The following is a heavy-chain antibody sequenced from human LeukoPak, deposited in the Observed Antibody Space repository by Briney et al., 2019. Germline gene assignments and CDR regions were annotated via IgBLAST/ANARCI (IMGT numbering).Heavy chain of an antibody. CDR1: GFTFSSYW. CDR2: INTDGSST. Sequence: GGSLRLSCAASGFTFSSYWMHWVRQAPGKGLVWVSRINTDGSSTSYADSVKGRFTISRDNAKNTLYLQMNSLRAEDTAVYYCAREERWLQSDYWGQGTLVTVSS. D-gene: IGHD5-24*01. V-gene: IGHV3-74*01. CDR3: AREERWLQSDY. J-gene: IGHJ4*02.